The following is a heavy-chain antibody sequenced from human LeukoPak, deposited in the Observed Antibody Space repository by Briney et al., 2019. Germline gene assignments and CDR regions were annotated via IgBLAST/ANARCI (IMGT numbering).Heavy chain of an antibody. J-gene: IGHJ4*02. Sequence: PGGSLRLSCAASGFTFSNYAMSWVRQAPGKGLEWVSTISGSGGSTYYADSVKGRFTISRDSSKNTLYLQMNSLRAEDTAVYYCARSIGGVDYWGQGTLVTVSS. V-gene: IGHV3-23*01. CDR3: ARSIGGVDY. CDR2: ISGSGGST. CDR1: GFTFSNYA. D-gene: IGHD3-16*01.